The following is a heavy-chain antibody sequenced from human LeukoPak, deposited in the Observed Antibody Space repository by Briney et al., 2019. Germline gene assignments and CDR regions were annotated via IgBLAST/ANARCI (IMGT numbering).Heavy chain of an antibody. CDR1: GGSISSNY. CDR3: ARSTGGWSYFDH. CDR2: IYDSGTT. V-gene: IGHV4-59*01. J-gene: IGHJ4*02. D-gene: IGHD6-19*01. Sequence: SETLSLTCTVSGGSISSNYWSWIRQPPGKGLEWIGYIYDSGTTNYNPSLKSRATISEDMSKNQFSLKVRPVTAADTAVYYCARSTGGWSYFDHWGQGILVTVSS.